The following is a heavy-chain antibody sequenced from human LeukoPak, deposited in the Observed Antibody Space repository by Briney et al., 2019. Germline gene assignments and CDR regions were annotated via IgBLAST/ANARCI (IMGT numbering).Heavy chain of an antibody. V-gene: IGHV4-34*01. CDR2: INHSGST. Sequence: TSETLSLTCAVYGGSFSGYYWSWTRQPPGKGLEWIGEINHSGSTNYNPSLKSRVTISVDTSKNQFSLKLSSVTAADTAVYYCARDRAVALRGIDYWGQGTLVTVSS. J-gene: IGHJ4*02. CDR3: ARDRAVALRGIDY. CDR1: GGSFSGYY. D-gene: IGHD6-19*01.